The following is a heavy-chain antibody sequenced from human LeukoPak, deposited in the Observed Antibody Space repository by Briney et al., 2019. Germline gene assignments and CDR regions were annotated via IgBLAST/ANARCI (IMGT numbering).Heavy chain of an antibody. Sequence: SETLSLTCTVSGGSISSYYWSWIRQPPGKGLEWIGYISYIGSTNYNPSLQSRVTISVDTSKNQFSLKLSSVTAADTAVYYCASLYCTRSSCKVDPWGQGTLVTVSS. V-gene: IGHV4-59*01. CDR3: ASLYCTRSSCKVDP. CDR2: ISYIGST. D-gene: IGHD2-2*01. J-gene: IGHJ5*02. CDR1: GGSISSYY.